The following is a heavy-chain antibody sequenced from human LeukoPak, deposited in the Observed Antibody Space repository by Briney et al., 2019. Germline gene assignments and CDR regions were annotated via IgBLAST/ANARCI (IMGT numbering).Heavy chain of an antibody. J-gene: IGHJ3*02. Sequence: PSETLSLTCTVSGGSFSSSSHYWGWVRQPPGKGLEWIGSMYYSGSTYYNASLRSRVTISVDTSRDQFSLKLGSVTAADTAVYYCARHFDRDGYKSNAFDIWGQGTMVTVSS. CDR1: GGSFSSSSHY. CDR2: MYYSGST. D-gene: IGHD5-24*01. V-gene: IGHV4-39*01. CDR3: ARHFDRDGYKSNAFDI.